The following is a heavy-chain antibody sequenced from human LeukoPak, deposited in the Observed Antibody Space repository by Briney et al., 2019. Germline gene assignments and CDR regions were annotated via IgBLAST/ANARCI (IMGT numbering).Heavy chain of an antibody. J-gene: IGHJ5*02. D-gene: IGHD3-3*01. CDR3: ARARPYYDFWSGGNWFDP. Sequence: PSETLSLTCTVSGGSISSYYWSWIRQPPGKGLEWIGEINHSGSTNYNPSLKSRVTISVDTSKNQFSLKLSSVTAADTAVYYCARARPYYDFWSGGNWFDPWGQGTLVTVSS. V-gene: IGHV4-34*01. CDR1: GGSISSYY. CDR2: INHSGST.